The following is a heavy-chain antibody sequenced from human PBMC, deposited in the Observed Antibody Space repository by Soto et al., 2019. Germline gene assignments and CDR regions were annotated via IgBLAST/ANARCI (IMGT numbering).Heavy chain of an antibody. CDR3: AREDYYDSSGSLAY. CDR1: GCSISSYY. J-gene: IGHJ4*02. Sequence: NPXETLSLTCTVSGCSISSYYWSWIRQPAGKGLEWIGRIYTSGSTNYNPSLKSRVTMSVDTSKNQFSLKLSSVTAADTAVYYCAREDYYDSSGSLAYWGQGPLVTVSS. CDR2: IYTSGST. V-gene: IGHV4-4*07. D-gene: IGHD3-22*01.